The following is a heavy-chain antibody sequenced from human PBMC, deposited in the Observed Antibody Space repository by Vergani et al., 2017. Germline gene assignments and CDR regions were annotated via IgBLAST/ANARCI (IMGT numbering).Heavy chain of an antibody. CDR1: GYSFTSYW. V-gene: IGHV5-10-1*03. CDR3: AREDYGDYPFDY. J-gene: IGHJ4*02. CDR2: IDPSDSYT. Sequence: EVQLVQSGAEVKKPGESLRISCKGSGYSFTSYWISWVRQMPGKGLEWMGRIDPSDSYTNYSPSFQGHVTIAADKSISTAYLQWSSLKASDTAMYYCAREDYGDYPFDYWGQGTLVTVSS. D-gene: IGHD4-17*01.